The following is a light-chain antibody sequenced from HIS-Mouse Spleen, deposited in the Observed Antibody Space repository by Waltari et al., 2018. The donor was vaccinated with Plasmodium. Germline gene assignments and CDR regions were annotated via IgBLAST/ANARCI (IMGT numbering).Light chain of an antibody. CDR3: CSYAGSSTFV. V-gene: IGLV2-23*03. Sequence: QSALTQPASVSGSPGQSITISCTGTRSDVGSYNLVSWYQQHPGKAPKLMSYEGSKRPSGVSNRFSGSKPGNTASLTISGRQAEDEADYYCCSYAGSSTFVFGGGTKLTVL. J-gene: IGLJ3*02. CDR2: EGS. CDR1: RSDVGSYNL.